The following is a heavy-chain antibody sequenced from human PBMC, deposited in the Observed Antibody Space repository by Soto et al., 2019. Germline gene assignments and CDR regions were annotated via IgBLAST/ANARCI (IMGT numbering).Heavy chain of an antibody. J-gene: IGHJ6*03. CDR3: ARDRGWMVPIYYYMDV. D-gene: IGHD3-10*01. CDR2: IWYDGSNK. Sequence: QVQLVESGGGVVQPGRSLRLSCAASGFTFSSYGMHWVRQAPGKGLEWVAVIWYDGSNKYYADSVKGRFTISRDNSKNTLYLQMNSLRAEDTAVYYCARDRGWMVPIYYYMDVWGKGTTVTVSS. CDR1: GFTFSSYG. V-gene: IGHV3-33*01.